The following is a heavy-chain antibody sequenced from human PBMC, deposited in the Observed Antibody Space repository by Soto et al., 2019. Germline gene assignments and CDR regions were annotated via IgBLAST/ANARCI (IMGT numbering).Heavy chain of an antibody. V-gene: IGHV3-64*01. D-gene: IGHD5-18*01. CDR3: ARVDPVGYSNGYWYFDL. Sequence: GGSLRLSCAASGFTFSSYAMHWVRQAPGKGLEYVSAISSNGGSTYYANSVKGRFTISRDNSKNTLYLQMGSLRAEDMAVYYCARVDPVGYSNGYWYFDLWGRGTLVTVSS. CDR1: GFTFSSYA. J-gene: IGHJ2*01. CDR2: ISSNGGST.